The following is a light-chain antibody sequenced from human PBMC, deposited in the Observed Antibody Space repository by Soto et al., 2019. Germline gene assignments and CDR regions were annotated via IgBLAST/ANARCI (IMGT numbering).Light chain of an antibody. J-gene: IGKJ2*01. CDR3: LQSRQSPHT. CDR1: QSLLHSSGYNF. CDR2: LGS. V-gene: IGKV2-28*01. Sequence: ETVMTQSPLSLPVTLGEPASISCRSSQSLLHSSGYNFLDWYLQKPGQSPERLISLGSSRAPGVLNRFSGSGSGTDFTLKISRVEAEDVALYYCLQSRQSPHTFGQGNKLEIK.